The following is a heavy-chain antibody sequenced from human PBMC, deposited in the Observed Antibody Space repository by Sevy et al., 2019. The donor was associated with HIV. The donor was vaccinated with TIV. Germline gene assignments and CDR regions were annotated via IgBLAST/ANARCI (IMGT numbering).Heavy chain of an antibody. D-gene: IGHD2-15*01. CDR3: ASRLYLAYCSTGTCYFDY. CDR2: ISGGGGAT. V-gene: IGHV3-23*01. J-gene: IGHJ4*02. Sequence: GGSLRLSCAASGFTFNTYAMSWVRQAPGKGLEWVSLISGGGGATYYTDSVKGRFTISRDNSKSTLYLQLNSLRVEDTAVHYCASRLYLAYCSTGTCYFDYWGQGTLVTVSS. CDR1: GFTFNTYA.